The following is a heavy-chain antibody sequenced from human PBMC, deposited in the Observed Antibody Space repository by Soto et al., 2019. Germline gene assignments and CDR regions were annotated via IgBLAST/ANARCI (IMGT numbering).Heavy chain of an antibody. J-gene: IGHJ3*02. CDR2: IYPGDSDT. D-gene: IGHD3-22*01. CDR3: ARRYFFYYYDSSGYESSGDAFDI. CDR1: GYSFTSYW. Sequence: LGESLKISCKGSGYSFTSYWIGWVRQMPGKGLEWMGIIYPGDSDTRYSPSFQGQVTISADKSISTAYLQWSSLKASDTAMYYCARRYFFYYYDSSGYESSGDAFDIWGQGTMVTVSS. V-gene: IGHV5-51*01.